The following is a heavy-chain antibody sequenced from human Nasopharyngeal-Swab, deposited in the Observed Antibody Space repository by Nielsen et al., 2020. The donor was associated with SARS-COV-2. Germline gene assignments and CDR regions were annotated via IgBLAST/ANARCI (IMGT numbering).Heavy chain of an antibody. V-gene: IGHV1-69*01. CDR2: IIPIFGTA. CDR3: ARDIHGDYVGY. D-gene: IGHD4-17*01. Sequence: WVRQAPGQGLEWMGGIIPIFGTANYAQKFQGRVTITADESTSTAYMELSSLRSEDTAVYYCARDIHGDYVGYWGQGTLVTVS. J-gene: IGHJ4*02.